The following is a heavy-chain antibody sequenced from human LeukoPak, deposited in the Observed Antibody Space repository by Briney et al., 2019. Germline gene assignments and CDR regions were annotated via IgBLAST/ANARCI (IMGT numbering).Heavy chain of an antibody. D-gene: IGHD3-10*01. Sequence: PGGSLRLSCAASGFTFSDYYMSWIRQAPGKGLEWVSLIYTSGSTYYADSVKGRFTISRDISKNTLYLQMNSLRAEDTAVYYCARVTTSGSYKFDNWGQGTLVTVSS. CDR3: ARVTTSGSYKFDN. V-gene: IGHV3-53*01. CDR1: GFTFSDYY. J-gene: IGHJ4*02. CDR2: IYTSGST.